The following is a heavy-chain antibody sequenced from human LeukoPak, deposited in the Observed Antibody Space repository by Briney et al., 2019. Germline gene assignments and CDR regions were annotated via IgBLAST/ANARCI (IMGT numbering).Heavy chain of an antibody. V-gene: IGHV1-2*02. CDR2: INPHSRAT. J-gene: IGHJ5*02. CDR3: VTTSVTHTRDP. CDR1: GNDFSDFY. Sequence: GASVKVSCKASGNDFSDFYFNWARQAPGRGLEWVGWINPHSRATHYAQRFRGRVTMEASITTAHMELNSLTSDDTAVYYCVTTSVTHTRDPWGQGTLVTVSS. D-gene: IGHD5/OR15-5a*01.